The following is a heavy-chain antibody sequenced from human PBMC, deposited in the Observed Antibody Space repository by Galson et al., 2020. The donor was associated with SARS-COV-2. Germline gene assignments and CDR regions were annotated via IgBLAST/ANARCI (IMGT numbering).Heavy chain of an antibody. CDR1: GGSISSSSYY. D-gene: IGHD4-17*01. CDR2: IYYSGST. V-gene: IGHV4-39*01. Sequence: SETLSLTCTVSGGSISSSSYYWGWIRQPPGKGLEWIGSIYYSGSTYYNPSLKSRVTISVDTSKNQFSLKLSSVTAADTAVYYCARQAYRATVIIDYWGQGTLVTVSS. J-gene: IGHJ4*02. CDR3: ARQAYRATVIIDY.